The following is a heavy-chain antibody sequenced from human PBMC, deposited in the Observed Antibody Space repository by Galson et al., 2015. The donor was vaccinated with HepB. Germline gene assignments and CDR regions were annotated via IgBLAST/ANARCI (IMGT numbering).Heavy chain of an antibody. V-gene: IGHV4-34*01. CDR3: ARGSSPANWFDP. J-gene: IGHJ5*02. D-gene: IGHD2-15*01. CDR2: IRHSGRT. CDR1: GVSFSDYY. Sequence: ETLSLTCAVTGVSFSDYYWVWIRQSPGKGLEWIGEIRHSGRTNYNPSLKSRVTISVDTSKNQFTLNLNSVTAADTAVNFCARGSSPANWFDPWGQGTLVTVSS.